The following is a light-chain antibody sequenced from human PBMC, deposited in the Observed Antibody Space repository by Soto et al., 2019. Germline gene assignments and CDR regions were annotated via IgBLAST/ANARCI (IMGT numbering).Light chain of an antibody. CDR3: QQRSTWPGIT. CDR2: EAA. J-gene: IGKJ5*01. V-gene: IGKV3-11*01. CDR1: QSVSRS. Sequence: IVLTQSPATLSLSPGERAALSCRASQSVSRSLAWYQQKPGQAPRLLIYEAANRATGSPARFSGSGSGTDFALTISILDTEHFAVYYCQQRSTWPGITFGQGTRL.